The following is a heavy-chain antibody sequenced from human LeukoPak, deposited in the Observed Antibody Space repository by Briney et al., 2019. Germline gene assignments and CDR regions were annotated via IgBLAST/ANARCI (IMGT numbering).Heavy chain of an antibody. J-gene: IGHJ4*02. CDR1: GFTFSDHY. CDR3: AKSSGSYSRGGYFDY. V-gene: IGHV3-11*01. CDR2: ISSSGTSI. Sequence: PGGSLRLSCAASGFTFSDHYMSWIRQAPGKGLEWLSYISSSGTSIYYADSVKGRCTISRDNSKNTLYLQMNSLRAEDTAVYYCAKSSGSYSRGGYFDYWGQGALVTVSS. D-gene: IGHD1-26*01.